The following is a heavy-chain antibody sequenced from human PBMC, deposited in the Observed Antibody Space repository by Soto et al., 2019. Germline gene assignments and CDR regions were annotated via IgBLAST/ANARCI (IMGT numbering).Heavy chain of an antibody. J-gene: IGHJ4*02. CDR1: GYPLTSNY. Sequence: QVQLVQSGAEVKKPGASVKVSCTASGYPLTSNYIHWVRQAPGEGLEWMGKINPSGGTTRYGQKFKGRSTMTRDTSTSTVYMEMSSLRSEDTAVYYCARGEPHSSGWNFDYWGQGTLVIVSP. D-gene: IGHD6-19*01. CDR3: ARGEPHSSGWNFDY. V-gene: IGHV1-46*01. CDR2: INPSGGTT.